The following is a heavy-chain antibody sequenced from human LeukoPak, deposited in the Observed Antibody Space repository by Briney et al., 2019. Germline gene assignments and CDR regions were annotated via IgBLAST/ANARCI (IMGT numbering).Heavy chain of an antibody. D-gene: IGHD3-10*01. CDR3: ARKFRMVVRNV. V-gene: IGHV3-48*04. CDR2: ISSSSSTI. Sequence: GGSLRLSCAASGFTFSSYSMNWVRQAPGKGLEWVSYISSSSSTIYYADSVKGRFTISRDNAKNSLYLQMNSLRAEDTAVYYCARKFRMVVRNVGGKGTRFTVSS. CDR1: GFTFSSYS. J-gene: IGHJ6*04.